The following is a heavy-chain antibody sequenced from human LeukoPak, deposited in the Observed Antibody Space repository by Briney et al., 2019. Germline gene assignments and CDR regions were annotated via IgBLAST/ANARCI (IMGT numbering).Heavy chain of an antibody. Sequence: SETLSLTCTVSGGSISSSSYYWGWIRQPPGKGLEWIGIIYYSGSTYYNPSLKSRLTISVDTSKNQFSLKLSSVTATDTAVYYCARRGYCSSASCYEYWFDPWGQGTLVTVSS. CDR2: IYYSGST. CDR3: ARRGYCSSASCYEYWFDP. J-gene: IGHJ5*02. CDR1: GGSISSSSYY. D-gene: IGHD2-2*01. V-gene: IGHV4-39*01.